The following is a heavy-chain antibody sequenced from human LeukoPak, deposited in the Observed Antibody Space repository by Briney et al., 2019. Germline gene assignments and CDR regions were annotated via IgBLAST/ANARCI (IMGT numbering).Heavy chain of an antibody. CDR2: IYYSGST. Sequence: PSETLSLTCTVSGVSISSSGYYWGWIRQPPGEGREWVGSIYYSGSTYYNPSLKSRVTISVDTSNTQFSLKLSSVTAADTAVYYCAGDDYGDYVGWFDPWGQGTLVTVSS. CDR1: GVSISSSGYY. D-gene: IGHD4-17*01. J-gene: IGHJ5*02. V-gene: IGHV4-39*01. CDR3: AGDDYGDYVGWFDP.